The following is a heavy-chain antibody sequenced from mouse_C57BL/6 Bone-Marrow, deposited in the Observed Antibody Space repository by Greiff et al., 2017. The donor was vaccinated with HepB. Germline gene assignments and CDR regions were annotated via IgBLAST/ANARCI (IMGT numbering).Heavy chain of an antibody. J-gene: IGHJ4*01. Sequence: VQLQQSVAELVRPGASVKLSCTASGFNIKNTYMHWVKQRPEQGLEWIGRIDPANGNTKYAPKFQGKANITADTSSNTAYLQLSSLTSEDTASYYWDYNGSSYGYYAMDYWGQGTSVTVSS. D-gene: IGHD1-1*01. V-gene: IGHV14-3*01. CDR2: IDPANGNT. CDR3: DYNGSSYGYYAMDY. CDR1: GFNIKNTY.